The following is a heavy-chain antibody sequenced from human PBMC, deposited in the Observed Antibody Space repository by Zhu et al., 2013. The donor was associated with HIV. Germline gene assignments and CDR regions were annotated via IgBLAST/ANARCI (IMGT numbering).Heavy chain of an antibody. CDR2: ISPKNGDT. D-gene: IGHD4-4*01. V-gene: IGHV1-18*01. CDR3: ATSDEYSTSEGWGWFDP. CDR1: GYTFTRFG. Sequence: QAHLVQSGTEVKKPGASVKVSCQAYGYTFTRFGVSWVRQAPGQGLEWMGWISPKNGDTNYAQNFQGKVTMTTDTSTSTAYMGLMNLTSDDTAVYYCATSDEYSTSEGWGWFDPWGQGTLGHRLL. J-gene: IGHJ5*02.